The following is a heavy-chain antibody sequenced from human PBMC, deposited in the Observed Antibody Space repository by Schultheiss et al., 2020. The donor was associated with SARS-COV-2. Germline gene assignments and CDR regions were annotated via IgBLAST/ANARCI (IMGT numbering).Heavy chain of an antibody. J-gene: IGHJ6*02. CDR3: ARDFEVLRFLEHRTQYYYYGMDV. Sequence: GGSLRLSCAASGFTFSSYSMNWVRQAPGKGLEWVSSISSSSSYIYYADSVKGRFTISRDNAKNSLYLQMNSLRAEDTAVYYCARDFEVLRFLEHRTQYYYYGMDVWGQGTTVTVSS. D-gene: IGHD3-3*01. CDR1: GFTFSSYS. V-gene: IGHV3-21*01. CDR2: ISSSSSYI.